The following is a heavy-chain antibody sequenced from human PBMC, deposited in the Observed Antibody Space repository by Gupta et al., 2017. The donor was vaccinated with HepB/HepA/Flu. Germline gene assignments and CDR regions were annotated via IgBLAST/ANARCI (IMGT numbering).Heavy chain of an antibody. CDR1: GFSLSTGGVG. J-gene: IGHJ4*02. Sequence: QITLKESGPTLVKPTQTLTLTCTFSGFSLSTGGVGVGWIRQPPGKALEWLALIYWDDDKLYSAALKSRLTITKDTAKKQVVLTMTKMEHVDTDTYYFAHDCDYRSSVFGYGGQGTMVTVCS. V-gene: IGHV2-5*02. CDR2: IYWDDDK. CDR3: AHDCDYRSSVFGY. D-gene: IGHD4-11*01.